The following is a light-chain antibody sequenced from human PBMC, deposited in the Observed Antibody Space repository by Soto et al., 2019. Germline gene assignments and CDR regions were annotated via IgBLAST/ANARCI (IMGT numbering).Light chain of an antibody. CDR3: QQYNNWPRAT. V-gene: IGKV3-15*01. Sequence: IVLTQSPGTLSLSRGERATLSCRAIQSISSRYLAWYQQKPGQAPRLLIDGASSRATGFPARFSGSGSGTEFNLTISSLQSEDFGVYYCQQYNNWPRATFGGGTKVDIK. CDR2: GAS. J-gene: IGKJ4*01. CDR1: QSISSRY.